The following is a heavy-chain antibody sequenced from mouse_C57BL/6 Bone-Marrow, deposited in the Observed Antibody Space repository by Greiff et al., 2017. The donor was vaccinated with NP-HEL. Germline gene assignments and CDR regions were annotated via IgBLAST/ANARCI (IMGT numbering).Heavy chain of an antibody. Sequence: VQLQESGPGLVQPSQSLSITCTVSGFSLTSYGVHWVRQSPGKGLEWLGVIWSGGSTDYNAAFISRLSISKDNSKSQVFCKMNSLQADDTAIYYCARNRMITTPYYFDYWGKGTTLTVSS. CDR3: ARNRMITTPYYFDY. J-gene: IGHJ2*01. V-gene: IGHV2-2*01. D-gene: IGHD2-4*01. CDR1: GFSLTSYG. CDR2: IWSGGST.